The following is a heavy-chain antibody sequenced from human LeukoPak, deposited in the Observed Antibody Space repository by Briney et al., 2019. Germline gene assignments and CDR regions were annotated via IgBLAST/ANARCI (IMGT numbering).Heavy chain of an antibody. J-gene: IGHJ4*02. CDR3: AVSGYSSSWEEYYFDY. CDR2: IRYDGSNK. Sequence: QPGGSLRLSCAESGFNFSSYGMHWVRQAPGKGLEWVAFIRYDGSNKYYADSVKGRFTISRDNSKNTLYLQMNSLRAEETAVYYCAVSGYSSSWEEYYFDYWGQGTLVTVSS. CDR1: GFNFSSYG. V-gene: IGHV3-30*02. D-gene: IGHD6-13*01.